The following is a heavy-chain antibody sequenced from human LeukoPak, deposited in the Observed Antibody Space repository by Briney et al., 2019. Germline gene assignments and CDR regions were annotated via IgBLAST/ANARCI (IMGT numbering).Heavy chain of an antibody. CDR1: GGSISSSSYY. CDR2: IYYSGST. V-gene: IGHV4-39*07. CDR3: ARDLGRLAPDSSGYAIPGPAHYYFDY. Sequence: SETLSLTCTVSGGSISSSSYYWGWIRQPPGKGLEWIGSIYYSGSTYYNPSLKSRVTISVDTSKNQFSLKLSSVTAADTAVYYCARDLGRLAPDSSGYAIPGPAHYYFDYWGQGTLVTVSS. D-gene: IGHD3-22*01. J-gene: IGHJ4*02.